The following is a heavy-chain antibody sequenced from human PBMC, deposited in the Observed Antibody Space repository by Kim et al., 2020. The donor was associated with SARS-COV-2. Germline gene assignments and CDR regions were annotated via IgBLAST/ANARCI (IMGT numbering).Heavy chain of an antibody. CDR1: GYSFTNYW. Sequence: GESLKISCKGSGYSFTNYWIGWVRQMPGKGLEWMGSIYPGDSDTRYSPSFQGQVTISADKSISTAYLQWSSLKASDTAMYYCARPQGYGDYLLDVWGQGTTVTVSS. CDR2: IYPGDSDT. V-gene: IGHV5-51*01. D-gene: IGHD4-17*01. CDR3: ARPQGYGDYLLDV. J-gene: IGHJ6*02.